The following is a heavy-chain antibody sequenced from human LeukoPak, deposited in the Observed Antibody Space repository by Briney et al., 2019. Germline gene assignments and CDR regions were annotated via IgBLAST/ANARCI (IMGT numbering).Heavy chain of an antibody. D-gene: IGHD2-2*01. CDR3: ARGRWRYCSSTSCSCFDY. J-gene: IGHJ4*02. V-gene: IGHV4-4*02. CDR1: GGSISSSNW. CDR2: IYHSGST. Sequence: SGTLSLTCAVSGGSISSSNWWSWVRQPPGKGLEWIGEIYHSGSTNYNPSLNSRVTISVDKSKNQFSLKLSSVTAADTAVYYCARGRWRYCSSTSCSCFDYWGQGTLVTVSS.